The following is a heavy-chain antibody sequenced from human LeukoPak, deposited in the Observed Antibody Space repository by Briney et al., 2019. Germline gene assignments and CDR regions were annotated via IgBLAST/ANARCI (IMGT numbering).Heavy chain of an antibody. D-gene: IGHD4-11*01. Sequence: NPSETLSLTCAVYGGSFSGYYWSWIRQPPGKGLEWIGVINHSGSTNYNPSLKSRVTISVDTSKNQFSLKLSSVTAADTAVYYCARKKGLQYYFDYWGQGTLVTVSS. CDR3: ARKKGLQYYFDY. V-gene: IGHV4-34*01. CDR1: GGSFSGYY. CDR2: INHSGST. J-gene: IGHJ4*02.